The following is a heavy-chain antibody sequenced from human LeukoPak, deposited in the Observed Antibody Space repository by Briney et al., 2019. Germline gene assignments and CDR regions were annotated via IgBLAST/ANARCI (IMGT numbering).Heavy chain of an antibody. CDR3: AKDRSEEDIFGRVYYPNSFDP. CDR1: GFTFSSYE. J-gene: IGHJ5*02. Sequence: GGSLRLSCAASGFTFSSYEMNWVRQAPGKGLEWVSYISSSGSTIYYADSVKGRFTFSRDNAKNSLYLQMNSLRAEDTAVYYCAKDRSEEDIFGRVYYPNSFDPWGQGTLVTVPS. V-gene: IGHV3-48*03. CDR2: ISSSGSTI. D-gene: IGHD3-3*01.